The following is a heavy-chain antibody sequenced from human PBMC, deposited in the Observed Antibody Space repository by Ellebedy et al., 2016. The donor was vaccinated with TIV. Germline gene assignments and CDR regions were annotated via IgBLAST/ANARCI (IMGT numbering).Heavy chain of an antibody. J-gene: IGHJ4*02. V-gene: IGHV3-7*03. CDR3: VRYRCSSTSCFFDF. D-gene: IGHD2-2*01. CDR1: GFTFINYR. CDR2: IKQDGSET. Sequence: GESLKISCAASGFTFINYRMSWVRQAPGKGLEWVANIKQDGSETFYVDSVKGRFTISRDNAKNSLFLQMNSLRAEDTAVYYCVRYRCSSTSCFFDFWGQGTLVTVSS.